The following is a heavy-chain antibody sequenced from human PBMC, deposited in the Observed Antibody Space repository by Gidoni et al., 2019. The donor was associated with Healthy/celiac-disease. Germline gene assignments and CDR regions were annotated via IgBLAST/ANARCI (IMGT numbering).Heavy chain of an antibody. V-gene: IGHV1-69*01. D-gene: IGHD3-22*01. J-gene: IGHJ3*02. CDR3: ARAGYYDSSGYYSRLHAFDI. CDR1: GGTVSSYA. CDR2: IIPIFGTA. Sequence: QVQLVQSGAEVKKPGSSVKVSCKASGGTVSSYASSWVRQAPGQGLEWMGGIIPIFGTANYAPKVQGRVTITADESTSTAYLELSSLRSEDTAVYYCARAGYYDSSGYYSRLHAFDIWGQGTMVTVSS.